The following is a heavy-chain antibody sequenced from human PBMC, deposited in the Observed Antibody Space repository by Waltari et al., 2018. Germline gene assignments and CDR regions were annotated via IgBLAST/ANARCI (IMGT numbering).Heavy chain of an antibody. Sequence: EVQLVESGGGLVQPGGSLRLSCAASGFTLSTYSMNWVRQAPGKGLECVANMKEAGSQTYYVDSVKGRFTISRDNAENSLYLQMNSLRAEDTAVYYCARAAYCGASCYYYIDHWGQGTLVTVSS. CDR1: GFTLSTYS. J-gene: IGHJ4*02. CDR3: ARAAYCGASCYYYIDH. D-gene: IGHD2-21*02. CDR2: MKEAGSQT. V-gene: IGHV3-7*01.